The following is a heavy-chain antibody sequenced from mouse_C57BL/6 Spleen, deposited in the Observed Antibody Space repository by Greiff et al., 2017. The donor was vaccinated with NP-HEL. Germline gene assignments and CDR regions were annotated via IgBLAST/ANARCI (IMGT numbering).Heavy chain of an antibody. J-gene: IGHJ2*01. CDR2: ISSGSSTI. CDR3: ARGYGSRNYFDY. Sequence: EVKLMESGGGLVKPGGSLKLSCAASGFTFSDYGMHWVRQAPEKGLEWVAYISSGSSTIYYADTVKGRFTISRDNAKNTLFLQMTSLRSEDTAMYYCARGYGSRNYFDYWGQGTTLTVSS. CDR1: GFTFSDYG. D-gene: IGHD1-1*01. V-gene: IGHV5-17*01.